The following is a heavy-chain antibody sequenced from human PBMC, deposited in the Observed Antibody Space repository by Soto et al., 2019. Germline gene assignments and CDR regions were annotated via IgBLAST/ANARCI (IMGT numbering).Heavy chain of an antibody. V-gene: IGHV4-59*01. CDR3: ATGRFSAMVRGVIMFAP. J-gene: IGHJ5*02. Sequence: QVLLQESGPGLVKPSETLSLTCTVSGGSISSYYWNWIRQPPGKGLEWIGYIHYSGSTNYNPSLKSRVTISVDKSKNPFSLKLSSVTAADTAVYYCATGRFSAMVRGVIMFAPWGQGTLVTVSS. CDR2: IHYSGST. D-gene: IGHD3-10*01. CDR1: GGSISSYY.